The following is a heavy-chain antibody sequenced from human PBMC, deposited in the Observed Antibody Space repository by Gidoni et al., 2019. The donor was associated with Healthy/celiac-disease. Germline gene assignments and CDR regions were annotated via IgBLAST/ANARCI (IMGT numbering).Heavy chain of an antibody. J-gene: IGHJ4*02. D-gene: IGHD4-4*01. CDR3: ARDLGRKRNDYTYYFDY. CDR2: INPSGGST. V-gene: IGHV1-46*01. CDR1: GYTFTSYY. Sequence: QVQLVQSGAEVKKPGASVKVSCKASGYTFTSYYMHWVRQAPGQGLEWMGIINPSGGSTSYAQKFQGRVTMTRDTSTSTVYMELSSLRSEDTAVYYCARDLGRKRNDYTYYFDYWGQGTLVTVSS.